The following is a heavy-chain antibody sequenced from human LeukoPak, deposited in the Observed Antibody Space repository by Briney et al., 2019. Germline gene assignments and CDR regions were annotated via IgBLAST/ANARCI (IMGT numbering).Heavy chain of an antibody. Sequence: KPSETLSLTCTVSGGSFTSGSYYWGWIRQPPGQGLEWIGSIYSSGSTSYNPSLKSRITISVDTFKNQFFLKLSSVTAADTALYYCARATVGFCGGGTCYPSAVDYWGQGTLVTVSS. V-gene: IGHV4-39*01. J-gene: IGHJ4*02. CDR2: IYSSGST. CDR1: GGSFTSGSYY. CDR3: ARATVGFCGGGTCYPSAVDY. D-gene: IGHD2-15*01.